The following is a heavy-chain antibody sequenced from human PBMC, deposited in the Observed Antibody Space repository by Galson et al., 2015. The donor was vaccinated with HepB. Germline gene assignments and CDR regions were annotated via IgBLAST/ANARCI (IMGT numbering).Heavy chain of an antibody. Sequence: SLRLSCAVSGFTFSSYGMSWVRQAPGKGLEWVSLINGNAGSTYYADSVKGRFTISRDNSKNTLYLQMNTLRGEDTAVYYCAKFSGSGYYYLYLDIWAQGTLVTVSS. D-gene: IGHD2/OR15-2a*01. V-gene: IGHV3-23*01. CDR3: AKFSGSGYYYLYLDI. CDR1: GFTFSSYG. CDR2: INGNAGST. J-gene: IGHJ5*02.